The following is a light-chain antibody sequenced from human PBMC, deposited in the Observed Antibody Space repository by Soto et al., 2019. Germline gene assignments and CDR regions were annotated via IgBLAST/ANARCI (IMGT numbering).Light chain of an antibody. V-gene: IGKV3-20*01. Sequence: EIVLTQSPGTLSLSPGERATLSCRASQTFSSSYLVWYQQRPGQAPRLLMYGASSRATGIPDRFSGSGSGADFTLTISRLEPEDFAVYYWHQYGGSPPTFGQGTKLQIK. CDR3: HQYGGSPPT. CDR1: QTFSSSY. J-gene: IGKJ2*01. CDR2: GAS.